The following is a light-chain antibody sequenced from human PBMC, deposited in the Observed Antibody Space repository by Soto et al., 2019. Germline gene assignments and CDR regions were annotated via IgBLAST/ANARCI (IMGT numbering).Light chain of an antibody. CDR3: AAWDDSLNGSVV. J-gene: IGLJ2*01. CDR1: SSNIGSNT. CDR2: SNN. V-gene: IGLV1-44*01. Sequence: QSVLTQPPSASRTHGQRVPISNSGSSSNIGSNTVNWYQQLPGTAPKLLIYSNNQRPSGVPDRFSGSKSGTSASLAISGLQSEDEADYYCAAWDDSLNGSVVFGGGTKVTVL.